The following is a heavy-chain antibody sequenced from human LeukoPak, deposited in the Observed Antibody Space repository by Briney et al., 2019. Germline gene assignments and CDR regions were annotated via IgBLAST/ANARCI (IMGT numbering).Heavy chain of an antibody. CDR1: EPSITSHS. CDR3: VCGANGDYAFDY. D-gene: IGHD4-17*01. V-gene: IGHV4-59*11. Sequence: LALTYTVPEPSITSHSCTLFQQRSAHATGQIGCIFYTGSTNYNPSLKGRVTISPDTSKNQFSLKLSAVAAADTAVYYCVCGANGDYAFDYWSQGTLVTVSS. CDR2: IFYTGST. J-gene: IGHJ4*02.